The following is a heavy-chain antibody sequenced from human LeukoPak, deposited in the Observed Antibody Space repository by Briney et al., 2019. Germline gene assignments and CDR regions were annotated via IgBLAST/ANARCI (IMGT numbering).Heavy chain of an antibody. CDR1: GFTFSSYG. Sequence: GRSLRLSCAASGFTFSSYGMHWVRQAPGKGLEWVAFIRYDGSNKYYADSVKGRFTISRDNSKNTLYLQMNSLRAEDTAVYYCAKISRIAAAGLYYFDYWGQGTLVTVSS. J-gene: IGHJ4*02. V-gene: IGHV3-30*02. CDR3: AKISRIAAAGLYYFDY. CDR2: IRYDGSNK. D-gene: IGHD6-13*01.